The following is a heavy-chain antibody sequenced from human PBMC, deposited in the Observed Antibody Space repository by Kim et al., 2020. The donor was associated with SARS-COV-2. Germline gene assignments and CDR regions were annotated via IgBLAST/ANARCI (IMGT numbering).Heavy chain of an antibody. CDR3: ARDPMADYGDSLYYYYGMDV. Sequence: SVKVSCKASGGTFSSYAISWVRQAPGQGLEWMGGIIPIFGTANYAQKFQGRVTITADESTSTAYMELSSLRSEDTAVYYCARDPMADYGDSLYYYYGMDVWGQGTTVTVSS. CDR2: IIPIFGTA. V-gene: IGHV1-69*13. CDR1: GGTFSSYA. J-gene: IGHJ6*02. D-gene: IGHD4-17*01.